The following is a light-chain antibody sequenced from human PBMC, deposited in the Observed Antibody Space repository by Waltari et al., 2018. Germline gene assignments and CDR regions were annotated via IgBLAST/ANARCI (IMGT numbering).Light chain of an antibody. CDR1: QSVSSK. Sequence: EIGMTQSPATLSVSPGESATLSCRASQSVSSKLAWYQHIPGQAPRLLIYDASTRATAIPARFTAGGSGTEFTLSSSSLQSEDFAVYYCQQYKQWPRTFGQGTKVEIK. CDR2: DAS. J-gene: IGKJ1*01. CDR3: QQYKQWPRT. V-gene: IGKV3-15*01.